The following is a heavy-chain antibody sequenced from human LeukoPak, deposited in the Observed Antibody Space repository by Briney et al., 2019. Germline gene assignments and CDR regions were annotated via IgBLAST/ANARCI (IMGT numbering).Heavy chain of an antibody. V-gene: IGHV1-46*01. Sequence: ASVKVSCKASGYTFSDSYMHWLRQAPGQGLEWMGMLNPRAGSTTYAQKFQGRVYMTRDTSTSTVYMELSSLRSEDTAVYYCAREPDYSNYAFDYWGQGTLVTVSS. J-gene: IGHJ4*02. CDR2: LNPRAGST. D-gene: IGHD4-11*01. CDR3: AREPDYSNYAFDY. CDR1: GYTFSDSY.